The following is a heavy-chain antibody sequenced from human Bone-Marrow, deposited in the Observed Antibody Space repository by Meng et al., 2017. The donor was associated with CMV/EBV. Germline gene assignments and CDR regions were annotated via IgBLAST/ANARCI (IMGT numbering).Heavy chain of an antibody. D-gene: IGHD6-25*01. V-gene: IGHV3-30-3*01. Sequence: GGSLRLSCAASGFTFSSYAMHWVRQAPGKGLEWVAVISYDGSNKYYADSVKGRFTISRDNAKNSLYLQMNSLRAEDTAVYYCARDGAATGLDYWGQGKLVTVSS. CDR2: ISYDGSNK. CDR3: ARDGAATGLDY. CDR1: GFTFSSYA. J-gene: IGHJ4*02.